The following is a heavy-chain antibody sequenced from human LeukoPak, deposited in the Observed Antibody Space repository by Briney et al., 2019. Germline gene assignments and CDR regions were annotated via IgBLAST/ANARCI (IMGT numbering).Heavy chain of an antibody. D-gene: IGHD2-2*01. Sequence: GGSLRLSCAASGFTFSSYAMSWVRQAPGKGLEWVSAISGSGGSTYYADSVKGRFTISRDNAKNTLYLQMNSLRAEDTAVYYCARALSYCSSTSCHSIGYWGQGTLVTVSS. CDR1: GFTFSSYA. V-gene: IGHV3-23*01. J-gene: IGHJ4*02. CDR3: ARALSYCSSTSCHSIGY. CDR2: ISGSGGST.